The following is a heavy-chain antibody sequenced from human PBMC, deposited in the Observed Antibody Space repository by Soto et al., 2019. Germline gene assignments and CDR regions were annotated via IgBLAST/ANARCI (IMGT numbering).Heavy chain of an antibody. CDR1: GFTLTRYS. CDR3: ARESEDLSSNLDY. Sequence: GSLRLSCAASGFTLTRYSMNWVRQAPGKGLEWVASISSTTNYIYYGGSLKGRLTISRDNAKNSMYLQMNTLRAEDTAVYYCARESEDLSSNLDYWGQGTLVTVSS. V-gene: IGHV3-21*06. J-gene: IGHJ4*02. CDR2: ISSTTNYI.